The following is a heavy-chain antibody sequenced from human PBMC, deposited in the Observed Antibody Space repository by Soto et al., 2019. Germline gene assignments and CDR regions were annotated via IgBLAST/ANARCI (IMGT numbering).Heavy chain of an antibody. CDR2: ISHTGRT. J-gene: IGHJ4*02. CDR3: ARDDTTGLFDF. D-gene: IGHD4-17*01. CDR1: TGSMRTYY. V-gene: IGHV4-59*01. Sequence: SETLSLTCSVSTGSMRTYYWTWIRQSPGKGLEWIGQISHTGRTKYNPSLESRVTISVDTSRKQFSLTLTSVTAADTALYYCARDDTTGLFDFWGQGTLVTVSS.